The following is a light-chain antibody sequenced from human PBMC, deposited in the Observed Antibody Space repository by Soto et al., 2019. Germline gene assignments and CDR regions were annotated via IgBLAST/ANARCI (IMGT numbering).Light chain of an antibody. V-gene: IGKV3-15*01. Sequence: EIVMTQSPATLSVSPGERATLSCRASQSISSNLAWYQQKPGQSPRLLISDASTRATGIPARFSGSGSGTDFTLTISSLQSEDFAVYFCQQYNQWPLTFGGGTKVEIK. CDR2: DAS. CDR1: QSISSN. CDR3: QQYNQWPLT. J-gene: IGKJ4*01.